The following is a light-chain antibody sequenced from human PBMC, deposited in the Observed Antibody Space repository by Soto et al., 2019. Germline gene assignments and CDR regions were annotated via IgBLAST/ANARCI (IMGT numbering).Light chain of an antibody. CDR1: QGVRTW. CDR3: QQANSFPYT. CDR2: AAS. J-gene: IGKJ2*01. V-gene: IGKV1-12*01. Sequence: DTQMTQSPSSVSASVGDRVTITCRASQGVRTWLSWYQQKPGKAPKLLIYAASTLRSGVPSRFRGSASGTDFTFTISSLQPEDFATYYCQQANSFPYTFGQGTKLEIK.